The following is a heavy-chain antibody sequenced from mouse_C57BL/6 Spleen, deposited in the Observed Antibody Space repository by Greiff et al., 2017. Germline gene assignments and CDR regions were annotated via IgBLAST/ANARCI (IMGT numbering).Heavy chain of an antibody. J-gene: IGHJ3*01. CDR3: ARGGGYYSFAY. CDR2: ISYDGSN. CDR1: GYSITSGYY. Sequence: VQLQQSGPGLVKPSQSLSLTCSVTGYSITSGYYWNWIRQFPGNKLEWMGYISYDGSNNYNPSLKNRISITRDTSKNQFFLKLNSVTTEDTATYYCARGGGYYSFAYWGQGTLVTVSA. D-gene: IGHD2-3*01. V-gene: IGHV3-6*01.